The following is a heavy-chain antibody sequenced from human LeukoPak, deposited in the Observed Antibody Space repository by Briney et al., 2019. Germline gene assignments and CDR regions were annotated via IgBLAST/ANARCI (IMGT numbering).Heavy chain of an antibody. J-gene: IGHJ5*02. CDR2: INPSGGST. D-gene: IGHD3-10*01. CDR1: GYTFTSYY. V-gene: IGHV1-46*01. CDR3: AREITGAYGSGTGNNWFDP. Sequence: ASVKVSCKASGYTFTSYYMHWVRQAPGQGLEWMGIINPSGGSTSYAQKFQGRVTMTRDTSTSTVYMELSSLRSEDTAVHYCAREITGAYGSGTGNNWFDPWGQGTLVTVSS.